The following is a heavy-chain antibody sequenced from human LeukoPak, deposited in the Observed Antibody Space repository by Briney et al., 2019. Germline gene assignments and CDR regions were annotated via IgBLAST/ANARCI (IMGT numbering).Heavy chain of an antibody. J-gene: IGHJ4*02. CDR1: GGSISSYY. V-gene: IGHV4-59*01. CDR3: ARVYDFWSGYLFDY. Sequence: SSETLSLTCTVSGGSISSYYWSWIRQPPGKGREWIGYIYHSGSTNYNPSLKSRVTISVDTSKNQFSLKLSSVTAADTAVYYCARVYDFWSGYLFDYWGQGTLVTVSS. D-gene: IGHD3-3*01. CDR2: IYHSGST.